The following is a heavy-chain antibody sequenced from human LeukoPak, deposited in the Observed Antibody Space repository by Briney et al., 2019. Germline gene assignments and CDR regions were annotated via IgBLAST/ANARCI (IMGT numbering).Heavy chain of an antibody. Sequence: PSETLSLTCAVYGGSFSGYVWSWIRQPPGKGLEWIGEISHSGRTNYNPSLKSRVTISVDTSKNQFSLKLSSVTAADRAVYYCARGEEYCSGGSCYDQFDYWGQGTLVTVSS. V-gene: IGHV4-34*01. CDR1: GGSFSGYV. CDR3: ARGEEYCSGGSCYDQFDY. CDR2: ISHSGRT. D-gene: IGHD2-15*01. J-gene: IGHJ4*02.